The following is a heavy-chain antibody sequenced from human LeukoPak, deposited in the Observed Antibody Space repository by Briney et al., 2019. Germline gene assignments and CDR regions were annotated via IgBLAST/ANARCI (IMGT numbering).Heavy chain of an antibody. CDR1: GYTFTSFA. CDR2: ISAYNGNA. CDR3: ARGPAAIPYYYYMDV. V-gene: IGHV1-18*01. J-gene: IGHJ6*03. Sequence: ASVKVSCKASGYTFTSFAISWVRQAPGQGLKWMGWISAYNGNANYAQRLQGRVAMTTDTSTTTAYMELRSLRSDDTAVYYCARGPAAIPYYYYMDVWGKGTTVTVSS. D-gene: IGHD2-2*01.